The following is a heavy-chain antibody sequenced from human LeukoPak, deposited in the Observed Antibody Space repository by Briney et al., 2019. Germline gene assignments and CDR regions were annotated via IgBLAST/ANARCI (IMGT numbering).Heavy chain of an antibody. CDR1: GDSIRSYY. V-gene: IGHV4-4*07. CDR2: IFSSGST. J-gene: IGHJ6*03. Sequence: SETLSLTCTVSGDSIRSYYWSWIRQPAGKGLEWIGRIFSSGSTVYNPSLKSRVTMSVDRSKNQFSLKLSSVTAADTAVYYCARVTGETAIGWGPGYYYYYMDVWGKGTTVTVSS. D-gene: IGHD5-18*01. CDR3: ARVTGETAIGWGPGYYYYYMDV.